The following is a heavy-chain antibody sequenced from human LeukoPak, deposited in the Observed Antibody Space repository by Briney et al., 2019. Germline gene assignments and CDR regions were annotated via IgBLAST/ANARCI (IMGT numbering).Heavy chain of an antibody. CDR2: IYYSGST. CDR3: ARHDYYYSSGSIDY. J-gene: IGHJ4*02. CDR1: GGSISSTSYY. D-gene: IGHD3-22*01. V-gene: IGHV4-39*01. Sequence: TSETLSLTCTVSGGSISSTSYYWGWIRQPPGKGLEWIGSIYYSGSTYYNPSLKSRATISVDTSKNQFSLKLSSVTAADTAVYHCARHDYYYSSGSIDYWGQGTLVTVSS.